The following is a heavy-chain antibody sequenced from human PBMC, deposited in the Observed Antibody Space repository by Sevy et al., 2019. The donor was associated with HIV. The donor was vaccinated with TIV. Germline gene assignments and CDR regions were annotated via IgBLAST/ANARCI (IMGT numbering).Heavy chain of an antibody. Sequence: GGSLRLSCKGSGYSFTSYWIGWVRQMPGKGLEWMGIIYPGDSDTRYSPSFQGQVTISADKSISTAYLQWSSLKASDTAMYYCARGAFGIFGVVIVPDPFDYWGQGTLVTVSS. D-gene: IGHD3-3*01. J-gene: IGHJ4*02. V-gene: IGHV5-51*01. CDR1: GYSFTSYW. CDR2: IYPGDSDT. CDR3: ARGAFGIFGVVIVPDPFDY.